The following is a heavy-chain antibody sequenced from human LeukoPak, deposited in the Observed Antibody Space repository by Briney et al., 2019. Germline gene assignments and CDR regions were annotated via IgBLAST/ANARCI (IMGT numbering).Heavy chain of an antibody. CDR2: IYYTGNT. D-gene: IGHD1-14*01. CDR1: GVSISSSNSY. Sequence: PSETLSLTCTVSGVSISSSNSYWGWIRQPPGKGLEWIGSIYYTGNTYYNASLKSRVTISIDTSKNQFSLKLSSVTAADTAVYYCARDRKSSAGSYYYYMDVWGKGTTVTISS. CDR3: ARDRKSSAGSYYYYMDV. J-gene: IGHJ6*03. V-gene: IGHV4-39*07.